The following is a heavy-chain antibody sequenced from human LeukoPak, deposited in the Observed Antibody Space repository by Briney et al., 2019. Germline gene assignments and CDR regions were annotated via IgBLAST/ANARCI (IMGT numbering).Heavy chain of an antibody. J-gene: IGHJ3*02. D-gene: IGHD5-12*01. CDR1: GYTFTSYG. CDR3: ARDYGYSGYDTPHDAFDI. V-gene: IGHV1-18*01. CDR2: ISAYNGNT. Sequence: VASVEVSCKASGYTFTSYGISWVRQAPGQGLEWMGWISAYNGNTNYAQKLQGRVTMTTDTSTSTAYMELRSLRSDDTAVYYCARDYGYSGYDTPHDAFDIWGQGTMVTVSS.